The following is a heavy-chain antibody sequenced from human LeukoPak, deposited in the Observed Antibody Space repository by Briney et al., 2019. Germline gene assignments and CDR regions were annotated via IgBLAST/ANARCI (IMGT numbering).Heavy chain of an antibody. D-gene: IGHD4-17*01. J-gene: IGHJ4*02. CDR3: ARLGTTTACFDY. CDR2: IYHSGST. V-gene: IGHV4-30-2*01. CDR1: GGSISSGGYS. Sequence: SETLSLTCAVSGGSISSGGYSWSWIRQPPGKGLEWIGYIYHSGSTYYNPSLKSRVTISVDRSKNQFSLKLSSVTAADTAVYYCARLGTTTACFDYWGQGTLVTVSS.